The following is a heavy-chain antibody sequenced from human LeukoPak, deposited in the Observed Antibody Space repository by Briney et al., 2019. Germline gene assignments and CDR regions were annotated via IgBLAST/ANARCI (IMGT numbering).Heavy chain of an antibody. CDR1: GFTFSKYW. J-gene: IGHJ4*02. V-gene: IGHV3-7*01. D-gene: IGHD3-16*02. CDR3: VRDPALTRLDY. CDR2: IKEEGYEK. Sequence: PGGSLRLSCTASGFTFSKYWMTWVRQAPGKGLEWVANIKEEGYEKHYVDSVKGRFTISRDNSKNTLYLQMNSLRAEDTAVYYCVRDPALTRLDYWGQGTLVTVSS.